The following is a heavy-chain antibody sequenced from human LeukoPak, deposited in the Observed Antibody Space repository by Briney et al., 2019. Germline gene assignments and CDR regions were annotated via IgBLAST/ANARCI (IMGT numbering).Heavy chain of an antibody. CDR3: ARGRNVVVVAATLLGY. Sequence: ASVKVSCKASGYTFTSYDINWVRQATGQGLEWVGWMNPNSGNTGYAQKFQGRVTMTRNTSISTAYMELSSLRSEDTAVYYCARGRNVVVVAATLLGYWGQGTLVTVSS. CDR2: MNPNSGNT. J-gene: IGHJ4*02. CDR1: GYTFTSYD. D-gene: IGHD2-15*01. V-gene: IGHV1-8*01.